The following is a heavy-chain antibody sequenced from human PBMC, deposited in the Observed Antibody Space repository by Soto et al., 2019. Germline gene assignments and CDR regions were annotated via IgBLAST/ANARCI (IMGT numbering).Heavy chain of an antibody. J-gene: IGHJ6*02. Sequence: PSETLSLTCAVYGGSFSGYYLSWIRQPPGKGLERIGEINHSGSTNYNPSLKSRVTISVDTSKNQFSLKLSSVTAADTAVYYCARGRSRFGMDVWGQGTTVTVSS. CDR2: INHSGST. D-gene: IGHD2-2*01. CDR1: GGSFSGYY. V-gene: IGHV4-34*01. CDR3: ARGRSRFGMDV.